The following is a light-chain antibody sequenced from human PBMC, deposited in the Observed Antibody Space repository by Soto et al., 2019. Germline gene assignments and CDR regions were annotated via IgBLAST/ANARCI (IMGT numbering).Light chain of an antibody. CDR2: DAS. CDR1: QSVSSY. CDR3: QQRTYWPPLT. V-gene: IGKV3-11*01. Sequence: EIMLTQSPATLSLSPGQRATLSCRASQSVSSYLAWYQQKPGQPPRLLIYDASNRATGIPARFSGSGSGTDFTLTINSLEPEDFAIYYCQQRTYWPPLTFGGGTKVEMK. J-gene: IGKJ4*01.